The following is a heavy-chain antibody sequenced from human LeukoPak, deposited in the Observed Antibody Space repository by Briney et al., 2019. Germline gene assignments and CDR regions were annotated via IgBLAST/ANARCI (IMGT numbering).Heavy chain of an antibody. CDR2: INSDGSWT. V-gene: IGHV3-74*01. D-gene: IGHD2/OR15-2a*01. CDR3: VSFYETY. J-gene: IGHJ4*02. CDR1: GFTFSTYA. Sequence: GGSLRLSCAASGFTFSTYAMNWVRQAPGKGLVWVSHINSDGSWTSYADSVKGRFTISKDNAKNTVYLQMNSLRAEDTAVYYCVSFYETYWGRGTLVTVSS.